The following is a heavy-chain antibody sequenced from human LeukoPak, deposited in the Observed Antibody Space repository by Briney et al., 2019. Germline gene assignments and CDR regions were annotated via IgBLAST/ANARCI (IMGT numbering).Heavy chain of an antibody. CDR2: IYPGDSDT. V-gene: IGHV5-51*01. Sequence: GESLKFSCKGSGYTFSSYWIGWVRQMPGKGLERMGIIYPGDSDTRYSPSLQGQVTISVDTSIGTAYPQWSSLKASDTAIYYCARQNDFRLDYWGQGTLVTVSS. CDR3: ARQNDFRLDY. CDR1: GYTFSSYW. J-gene: IGHJ4*02. D-gene: IGHD3-3*01.